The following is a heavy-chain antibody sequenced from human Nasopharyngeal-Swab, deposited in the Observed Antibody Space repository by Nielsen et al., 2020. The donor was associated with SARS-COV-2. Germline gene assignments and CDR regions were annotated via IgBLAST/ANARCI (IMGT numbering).Heavy chain of an antibody. J-gene: IGHJ3*02. CDR2: ISASGGST. D-gene: IGHD3-10*01. V-gene: IGHV3-23*01. CDR1: GFTFNIYA. CDR3: AKDDVVRGDAFDI. Sequence: GESLKISCIASGFTFNIYAMAWVRRTPGWGLQWVSGISASGGSTYYTDSVKGRFAVSRDNSRNTLYLQMHSLRVEDTALYYCAKDDVVRGDAFDIWGQGTMVTVSS.